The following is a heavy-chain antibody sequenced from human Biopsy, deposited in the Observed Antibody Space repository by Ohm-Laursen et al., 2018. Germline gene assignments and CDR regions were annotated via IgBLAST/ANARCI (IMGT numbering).Heavy chain of an antibody. V-gene: IGHV3-9*01. CDR2: ITWNSGSI. D-gene: IGHD1-26*01. CDR3: AKGLYSGSYYYDS. J-gene: IGHJ4*02. CDR1: GFTFDNYA. Sequence: SLRLSCTASGFTFDNYAMHWVRQAPGKGLEWVSGITWNSGSIGYADSVKGRFSIFRDNAKHSLYLQMNSLRAEDTAVYYCAKGLYSGSYYYDSWGQGTLVTVSS.